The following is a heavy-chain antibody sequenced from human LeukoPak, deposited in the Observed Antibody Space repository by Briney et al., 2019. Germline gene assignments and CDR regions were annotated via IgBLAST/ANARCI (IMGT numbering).Heavy chain of an antibody. Sequence: VASVKVSCKASGGTFSSYAISWVRQAPGQGLEWMGRIIPILGIANYAQKFQGRVTITADKSTSTAYVELSSLRSEDTAVYYCARDDSSGYYPGYYYYGMDVWGQGTTVTVSS. CDR2: IIPILGIA. J-gene: IGHJ6*02. V-gene: IGHV1-69*04. D-gene: IGHD3-22*01. CDR1: GGTFSSYA. CDR3: ARDDSSGYYPGYYYYGMDV.